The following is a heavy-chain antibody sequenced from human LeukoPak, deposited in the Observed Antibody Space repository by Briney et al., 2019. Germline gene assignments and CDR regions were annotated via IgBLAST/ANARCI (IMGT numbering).Heavy chain of an antibody. CDR2: ISGSGGST. CDR3: AKGRVLRFLEWLLAY. Sequence: GGSLRLSCAASGFTFSSYAMSWVRQAPGKGLEWVSAISGSGGSTYYADSVKGRFTTSRDNSKNTLYLQMNSLRAEDTAVYYCAKGRVLRFLEWLLAYWGQGTLVTVSS. V-gene: IGHV3-23*01. CDR1: GFTFSSYA. D-gene: IGHD3-3*01. J-gene: IGHJ4*02.